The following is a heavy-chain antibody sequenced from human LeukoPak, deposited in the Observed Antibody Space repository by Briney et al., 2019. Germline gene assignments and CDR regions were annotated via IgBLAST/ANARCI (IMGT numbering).Heavy chain of an antibody. CDR1: GGSISSSSYY. D-gene: IGHD2-15*01. CDR3: ARMVVDLNFDY. Sequence: SETLSLTCTVSGGSISSSSYYWGWIRQPPGKGLEWIGSIYYSGSTYYNPSLKSRVTISVDTSKNQFSLKLNSVTAADTAVYYCARMVVDLNFDYWGQGTLVTVSS. CDR2: IYYSGST. J-gene: IGHJ4*02. V-gene: IGHV4-39*01.